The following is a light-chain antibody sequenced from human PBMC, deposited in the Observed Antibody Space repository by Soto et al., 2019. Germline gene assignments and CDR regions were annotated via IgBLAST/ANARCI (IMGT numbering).Light chain of an antibody. CDR1: QGVGRF. V-gene: IGKV3-11*01. CDR2: DAS. J-gene: IGKJ4*01. CDR3: QQRGGWPLT. Sequence: EIVLTQSPATLSLSPGERAALSCRASQGVGRFLAWYQQKPGQAPRVLIYDASNRATGIPARFSGSGSETDFTLAIDNLEPEDFAVYYCQQRGGWPLTFGGGTKVEIK.